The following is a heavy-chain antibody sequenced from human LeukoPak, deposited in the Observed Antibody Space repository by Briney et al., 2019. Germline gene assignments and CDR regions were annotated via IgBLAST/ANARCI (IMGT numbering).Heavy chain of an antibody. V-gene: IGHV4-59*01. D-gene: IGHD6-6*01. CDR1: GGFISSYY. Sequence: SETLSLTCTVSGGFISSYYWSWIRQPPGKGLEWIGYIYYSGSTNYNPSLKSRVTISVDTSKNQFSLKLSSVTAADTAVYYCARYSSSLGFDYWGQGTLVTVSS. CDR2: IYYSGST. CDR3: ARYSSSLGFDY. J-gene: IGHJ4*02.